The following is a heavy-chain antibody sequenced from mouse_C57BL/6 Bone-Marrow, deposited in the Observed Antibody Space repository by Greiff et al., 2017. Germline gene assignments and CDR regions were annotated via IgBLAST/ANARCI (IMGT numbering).Heavy chain of an antibody. Sequence: QVQLQQPGAELVMPGASVKLSCKASGYTFTSYWMHWVKQRPGQGLEWIGEIDPSDSYTNYNQKFKGKSTLTVDKSSSTAYMQLSSLTSEDSAGYYCARTGVVPYYYAMDYWGQGTSVTFSS. CDR2: IDPSDSYT. V-gene: IGHV1-69*01. J-gene: IGHJ4*01. CDR3: ARTGVVPYYYAMDY. CDR1: GYTFTSYW. D-gene: IGHD1-1*01.